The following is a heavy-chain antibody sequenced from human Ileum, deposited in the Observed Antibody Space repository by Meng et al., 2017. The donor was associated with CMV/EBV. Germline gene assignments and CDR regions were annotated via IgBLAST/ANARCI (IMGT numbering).Heavy chain of an antibody. D-gene: IGHD1-1*01. V-gene: IGHV3-7*01. J-gene: IGHJ3*02. Sequence: GESLKISCAASRFTFSSYWMTWVRQAPGKGLEWVGNIKEEGSEKYYVDSVRGRFIISRDNAKSSLYLQMNSLRAEDTAVYYCVRDGTLGRGAFDMWGQGTMVTVSS. CDR1: RFTFSSYW. CDR3: VRDGTLGRGAFDM. CDR2: IKEEGSEK.